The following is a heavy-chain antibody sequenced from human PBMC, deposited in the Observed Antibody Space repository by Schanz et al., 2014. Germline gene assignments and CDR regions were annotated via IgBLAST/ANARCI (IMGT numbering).Heavy chain of an antibody. D-gene: IGHD6-13*01. J-gene: IGHJ4*02. CDR3: ARGLIAAAGGAFDY. CDR1: GFTFGDYA. V-gene: IGHV3-23*01. Sequence: EVQLLESGGGLVQPGGSLRLSCAASGFTFGDYAMTWVRQAPGKGLEWVSAINTGVNTYHVDSVRGRFTMSRDNSKNTLYLQMNSLRAGDAAVYYCARGLIAAAGGAFDYWGQGTLVTVSS. CDR2: INTGVNT.